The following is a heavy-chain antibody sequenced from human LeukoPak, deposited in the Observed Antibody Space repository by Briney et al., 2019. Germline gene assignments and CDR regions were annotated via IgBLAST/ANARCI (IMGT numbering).Heavy chain of an antibody. Sequence: PGRSLRLSCAASGFTFSSYGIHWVRQAPGKGLEWVAVISYDGSNKYYADSVRGRFTISRDDSENSLYLQMNSLEIEDTAVYYCARDNYDSDGYRIPFDYWGQGTLVTVSS. CDR2: ISYDGSNK. CDR3: ARDNYDSDGYRIPFDY. D-gene: IGHD3-22*01. CDR1: GFTFSSYG. V-gene: IGHV3-30*03. J-gene: IGHJ4*02.